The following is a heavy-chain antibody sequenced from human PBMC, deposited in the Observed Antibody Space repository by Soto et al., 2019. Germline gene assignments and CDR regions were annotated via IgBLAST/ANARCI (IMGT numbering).Heavy chain of an antibody. CDR3: ARSDNYVPFEY. Sequence: QVQLQESGPGLVKPSQTLSLTCTVSGGSISSGDYKWSWIRQPPGKGLEWIGYIYYSGYNYNNPSLKSRVTMSVDTSKNLFSLKLSSVTAADTDVYYCARSDNYVPFEYWGQGTLVTVSS. J-gene: IGHJ4*02. V-gene: IGHV4-30-4*01. D-gene: IGHD4-4*01. CDR2: IYYSGYN. CDR1: GGSISSGDYK.